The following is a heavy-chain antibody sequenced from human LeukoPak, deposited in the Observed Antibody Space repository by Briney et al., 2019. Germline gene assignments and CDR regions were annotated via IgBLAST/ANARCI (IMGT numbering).Heavy chain of an antibody. D-gene: IGHD4-11*01. CDR3: ARRTVTDYYYMDV. J-gene: IGHJ6*03. CDR1: GGSISSHH. V-gene: IGHV4-4*09. Sequence: SETLSLTCTVSGGSISSHHWSWIRQPPGKGLEWIGYIYSSGSTNYNPSLKSRVTISEDTSKNQFSLKLSSATAADTAVYYCARRTVTDYYYMDVWGKGTTVTVSS. CDR2: IYSSGST.